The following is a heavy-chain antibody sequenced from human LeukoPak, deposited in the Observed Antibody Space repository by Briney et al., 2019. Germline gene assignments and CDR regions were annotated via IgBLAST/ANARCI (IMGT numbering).Heavy chain of an antibody. D-gene: IGHD3-9*01. CDR3: ARSPHILTGENFDY. V-gene: IGHV1-2*02. CDR1: GYTFTGYY. Sequence: ASVKVSCKASGYTFTGYYLHWVRQAPGQGLEWMGWINTDSGGTNYAQKFQARVSMTKDASISTAYMQLSRLRSANTAVYYCARSPHILTGENFDYWGQGTLLTVSS. CDR2: INTDSGGT. J-gene: IGHJ4*02.